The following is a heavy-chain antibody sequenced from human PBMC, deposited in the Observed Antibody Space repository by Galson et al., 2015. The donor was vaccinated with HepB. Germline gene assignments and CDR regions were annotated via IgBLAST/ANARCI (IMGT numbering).Heavy chain of an antibody. CDR1: GYTFTSYA. CDR3: AREYYDILTGYLDYYYYYGTDV. D-gene: IGHD3-9*01. J-gene: IGHJ6*02. CDR2: INAGNGNT. V-gene: IGHV1-3*01. Sequence: SVKVSCKASGYTFTSYAMHWVRQAPGQRLEWMGWINAGNGNTKYSQKFQGRVTITRDTSASTAYMELSSLRSEDTAVYYCAREYYDILTGYLDYYYYYGTDVWGQGTTVTVSS.